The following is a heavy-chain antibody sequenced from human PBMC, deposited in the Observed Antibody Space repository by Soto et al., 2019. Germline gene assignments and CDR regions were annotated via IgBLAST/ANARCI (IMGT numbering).Heavy chain of an antibody. CDR2: IIPIFGTA. J-gene: IGHJ5*02. Sequence: SVKVSCKASGGTFSSYAISWVRQAPGQGLEWMGGIIPIFGTANYAQKFQCRGTITADESTSTAYMELSSLRSEDTAVYYCARYPYSSSSSWFDPWGQGTLVTVSS. CDR1: GGTFSSYA. D-gene: IGHD6-6*01. V-gene: IGHV1-69*13. CDR3: ARYPYSSSSSWFDP.